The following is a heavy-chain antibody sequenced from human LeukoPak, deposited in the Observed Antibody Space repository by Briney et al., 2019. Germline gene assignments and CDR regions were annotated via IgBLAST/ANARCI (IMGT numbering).Heavy chain of an antibody. CDR1: EFTFSRHG. CDR3: ARDRAWNYFDY. D-gene: IGHD3-3*01. V-gene: IGHV3-30*03. J-gene: IGHJ4*02. CDR2: ISNDGSRR. Sequence: GGSLRLSCAPSEFTFSRHGMHWVRQAPGKGLEWVAIISNDGSRRYYAHSVESRFTISRDNSKNTLYLQMDSLRAEDTAVYYCARDRAWNYFDYWGQGTLVTVSS.